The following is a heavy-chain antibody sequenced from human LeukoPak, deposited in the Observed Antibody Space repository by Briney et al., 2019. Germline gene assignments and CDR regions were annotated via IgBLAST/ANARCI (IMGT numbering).Heavy chain of an antibody. CDR1: GFTFSSYA. V-gene: IGHV3-23*01. D-gene: IGHD3-10*01. CDR3: AKDRAITMVRGASY. Sequence: GGSLRLSCAASGFTFSSYAMSWVRQAPEKGLEWVSAISGSGGSTYYADSVKGRFTISRDNSKKTLYLQMNSLRAEDTAVYYCAKDRAITMVRGASYWGQGTLVTVSS. J-gene: IGHJ4*02. CDR2: ISGSGGST.